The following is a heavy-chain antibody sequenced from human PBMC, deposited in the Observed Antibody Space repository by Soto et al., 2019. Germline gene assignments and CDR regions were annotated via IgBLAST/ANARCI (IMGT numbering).Heavy chain of an antibody. V-gene: IGHV3-15*01. CDR2: IKGEADGGTT. D-gene: IGHD3-22*01. J-gene: IGHJ4*02. CDR1: GFTFSNAW. Sequence: GGSLSLSGAASGFTFSNAWMSWVRQAPGKGLEWVGRIKGEADGGTTDYAAPVKGRISISRDHSKDTLYLQMNSLKTEDTAVYYCSTGLSNGYYNFDYWGQGTPVTVSS. CDR3: STGLSNGYYNFDY.